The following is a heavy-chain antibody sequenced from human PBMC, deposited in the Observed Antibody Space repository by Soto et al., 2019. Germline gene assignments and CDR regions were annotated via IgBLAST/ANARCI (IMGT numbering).Heavy chain of an antibody. V-gene: IGHV4-34*01. D-gene: IGHD3-10*01. CDR1: GGSFSGYY. Sequence: SETLSLTCAVYGGSFSGYYWSWIRQPPGKGLEWIGEINHSGSTNYNPSLKSRVTISVDTSKNQFSLKLSSVTAADTAVYYCARGAPNSPRGVIMRFDYWGQGTLVTVSS. J-gene: IGHJ4*02. CDR2: INHSGST. CDR3: ARGAPNSPRGVIMRFDY.